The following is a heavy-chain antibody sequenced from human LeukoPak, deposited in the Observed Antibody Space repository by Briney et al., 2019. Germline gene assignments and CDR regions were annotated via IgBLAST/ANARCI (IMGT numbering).Heavy chain of an antibody. Sequence: ASVKVSCKASGYTFTSYAMHWVRQAPGQRLEWMGWINAGNGNTKYSQEFQGRVTITRDTSASTAYMELSSLRSEDTAVYYCAREENYYGSGSYYRYWGQGTLVTVSS. CDR3: AREENYYGSGSYYRY. CDR2: INAGNGNT. V-gene: IGHV1-3*03. J-gene: IGHJ4*02. CDR1: GYTFTSYA. D-gene: IGHD3-10*01.